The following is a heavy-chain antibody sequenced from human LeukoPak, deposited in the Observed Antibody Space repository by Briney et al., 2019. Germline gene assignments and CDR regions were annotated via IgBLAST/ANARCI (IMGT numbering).Heavy chain of an antibody. J-gene: IGHJ4*02. Sequence: GRSLRLSCAASGFTFSSFAMHWVRQAPAKGLEWEAVISHDGTKKYYADSVKGRFTISRDNSNNTLYLQMNSLRAEDTAVYYCARAYCSSTSCYAPDYWGQGTLVTVSS. CDR1: GFTFSSFA. CDR2: ISHDGTKK. CDR3: ARAYCSSTSCYAPDY. V-gene: IGHV3-30*04. D-gene: IGHD2-2*01.